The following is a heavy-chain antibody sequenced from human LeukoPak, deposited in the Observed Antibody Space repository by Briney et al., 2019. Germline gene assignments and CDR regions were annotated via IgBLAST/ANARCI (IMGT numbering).Heavy chain of an antibody. CDR2: ISSSGSTI. D-gene: IGHD3-10*02. CDR1: GFTFSSSE. V-gene: IGHV3-48*03. Sequence: GGSLRLSCAASGFTFSSSEMNWGRQAPGKGLGWVSYISSSGSTIYYADSVKGRFTISRDNAKNSLYLQMNSLRAEDTAVYYCAELGITMIGGVWGKGTTVTISS. CDR3: AELGITMIGGV. J-gene: IGHJ6*04.